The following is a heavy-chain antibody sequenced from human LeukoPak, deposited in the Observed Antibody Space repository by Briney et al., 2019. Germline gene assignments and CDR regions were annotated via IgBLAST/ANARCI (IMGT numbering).Heavy chain of an antibody. Sequence: GGSLRLSCAASGFTFSSYAMHWVRQAPGMGLEWVGVISYDGSNTYYVDSVKGRFTISRDNSKNTVYLQMNSLRAEDTAVYYCAKVHLTYYYDSSGYGFQDYWGQGTLVTVSS. J-gene: IGHJ4*02. CDR3: AKVHLTYYYDSSGYGFQDY. D-gene: IGHD3-22*01. CDR2: ISYDGSNT. V-gene: IGHV3-30*18. CDR1: GFTFSSYA.